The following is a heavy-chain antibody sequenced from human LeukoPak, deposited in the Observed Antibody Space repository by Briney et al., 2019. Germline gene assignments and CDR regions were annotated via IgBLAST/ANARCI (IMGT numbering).Heavy chain of an antibody. CDR2: MSGNGGRT. CDR3: TRVMWDSSGYPIDY. V-gene: IGHV3-23*01. D-gene: IGHD3-22*01. CDR1: GFTFNSYA. J-gene: IGHJ4*02. Sequence: PGGSLRLSCAASGFTFNSYAMSWVRQAPGKGLEWASAMSGNGGRTYYADSVKGRFTTSRDNSKNTLNLQMHRLRVEDTAVYYCTRVMWDSSGYPIDYWGQGSLVTVSS.